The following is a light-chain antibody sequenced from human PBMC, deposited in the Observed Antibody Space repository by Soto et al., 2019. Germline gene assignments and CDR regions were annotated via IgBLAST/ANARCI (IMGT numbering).Light chain of an antibody. V-gene: IGKV3-11*01. CDR2: DAS. CDR3: QQSSNWQGT. J-gene: IGKJ1*01. Sequence: GLSQSPATLSLSPGRRATLSCRASQSVSTYLAWYQQKAGRPPRLLIYDASKRAPGIPARFSGSGSGTDFTLTISSLEPEDFAVYYCQQSSNWQGTFGRGTKVDI. CDR1: QSVSTY.